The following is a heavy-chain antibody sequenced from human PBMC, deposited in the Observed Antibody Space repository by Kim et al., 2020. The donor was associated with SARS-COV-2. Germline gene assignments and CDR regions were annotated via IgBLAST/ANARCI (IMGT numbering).Heavy chain of an antibody. Sequence: GGSLRLSCAASGFTFNSYAMHWVRQAPGKGLEWVAVISYDGSNKYYADSVKGRFTISRDNSKNTLYLQMNSLRAEDTAVYYCARGDIVVVTVGFDYWGQGTLVTVSS. V-gene: IGHV3-30-3*01. CDR3: ARGDIVVVTVGFDY. CDR1: GFTFNSYA. D-gene: IGHD2-21*02. CDR2: ISYDGSNK. J-gene: IGHJ4*02.